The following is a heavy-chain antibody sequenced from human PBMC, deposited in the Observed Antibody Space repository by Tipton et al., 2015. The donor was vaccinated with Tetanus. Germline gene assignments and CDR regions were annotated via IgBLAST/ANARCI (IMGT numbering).Heavy chain of an antibody. CDR2: IYYSGST. J-gene: IGHJ6*02. CDR3: ARDDAGTIFGVAPIYSYYYGMDV. D-gene: IGHD3-3*01. CDR1: GGSVSSGSYY. Sequence: TLSLTCTVSGGSVSSGSYYWSWIRQPPGKGLEWIGYIYYSGSTNYNPSLKSRVTISVDTSKNQFSLKLSSVTAADTAVYYCARDDAGTIFGVAPIYSYYYGMDVWGQGTSVTVSS. V-gene: IGHV4-61*01.